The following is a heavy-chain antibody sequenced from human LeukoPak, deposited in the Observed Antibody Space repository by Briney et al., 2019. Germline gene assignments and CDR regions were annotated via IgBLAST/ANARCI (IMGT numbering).Heavy chain of an antibody. CDR1: GGSISTYY. Sequence: SETLSLTCTVSGGSISTYYWGWIRQPAGKGLEWIGRFYYSGNTNYNPSLKSRVTMSADTSKNQFSLKLSSVTAADTAVYYCAREESSGSYYFDYWGQGTLVTVSS. J-gene: IGHJ4*02. D-gene: IGHD6-19*01. CDR2: FYYSGNT. V-gene: IGHV4-4*07. CDR3: AREESSGSYYFDY.